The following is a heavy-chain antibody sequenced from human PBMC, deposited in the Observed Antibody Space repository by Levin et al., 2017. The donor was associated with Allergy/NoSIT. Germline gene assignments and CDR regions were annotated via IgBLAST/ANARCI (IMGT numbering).Heavy chain of an antibody. V-gene: IGHV3-30*18. D-gene: IGHD3-22*01. Sequence: GASVKVSCAASGFTFSSYGMHWVRQAPGKGLEWVAVISYDGSNKYYADSVKGRFTISRDNSKNTLYLQMNSLRAEDTAVYYCAKSNLAQTGKYYYDSSGYYLIDYWGQGTLVTVSS. CDR2: ISYDGSNK. CDR1: GFTFSSYG. CDR3: AKSNLAQTGKYYYDSSGYYLIDY. J-gene: IGHJ4*02.